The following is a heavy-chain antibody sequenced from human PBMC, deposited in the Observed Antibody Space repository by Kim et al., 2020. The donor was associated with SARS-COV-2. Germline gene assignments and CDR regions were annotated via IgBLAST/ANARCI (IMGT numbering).Heavy chain of an antibody. D-gene: IGHD3-16*02. CDR2: IYYSGST. CDR1: GGSISSYY. J-gene: IGHJ4*02. CDR3: ASSLRYYDYVWGSYRPKDFDY. Sequence: SETLSLTCTVSGGSISSYYWSWIRQPPGKGLEWIGYIYYSGSTNYNPSLKSRVTISVDTSKNQFSLKLSSVTAADTAVYYCASSLRYYDYVWGSYRPKDFDYWGQGTLVTVSS. V-gene: IGHV4-59*08.